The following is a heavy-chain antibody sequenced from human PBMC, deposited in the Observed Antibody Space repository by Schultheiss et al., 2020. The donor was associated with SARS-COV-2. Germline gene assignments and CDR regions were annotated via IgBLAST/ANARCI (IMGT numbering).Heavy chain of an antibody. CDR1: GGSISSGGYY. D-gene: IGHD3-22*01. J-gene: IGHJ2*01. CDR2: IYYSGST. V-gene: IGHV4-31*03. Sequence: SETLSLTCTVSGGSISSGGYYWSWIRQHPGKGLEWIGYIYYSGSTYYNPSLKSRVTISVDTSKNQFSLKLSSVTAADTAVYYCARDYGSGYFWYFDLWGRGTLVTVSS. CDR3: ARDYGSGYFWYFDL.